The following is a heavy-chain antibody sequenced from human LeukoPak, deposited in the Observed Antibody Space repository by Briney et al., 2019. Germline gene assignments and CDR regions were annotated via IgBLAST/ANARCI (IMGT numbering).Heavy chain of an antibody. CDR2: ISNDGGGT. CDR1: GFIFNNYG. V-gene: IGHV3-23*01. Sequence: GGSLRLSCAASGFIFNNYGLIWVRQAPGKGLEWVSAISNDGGGTNYADFVKGRFTVSRDNSKNTLFLQMNSLRAEDTALYYCAKGSSGYFVDLWGQGTLVTVSS. CDR3: AKGSSGYFVDL. J-gene: IGHJ5*02. D-gene: IGHD3-22*01.